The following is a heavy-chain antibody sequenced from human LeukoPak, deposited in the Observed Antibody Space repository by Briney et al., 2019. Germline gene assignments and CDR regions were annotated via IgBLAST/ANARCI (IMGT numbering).Heavy chain of an antibody. CDR1: GGSISGYY. Sequence: SETLSLTCTVSGGSISGYYWSWIRQPPGKGLEWIGSIYHSGSTYYNPSLKSRVTISVDTSKNQFSLKLSSVTAADTAVYYCASLSGSYSRVAVGRDYWGQGTLVTVSS. V-gene: IGHV4-59*08. D-gene: IGHD1-26*01. J-gene: IGHJ4*02. CDR3: ASLSGSYSRVAVGRDY. CDR2: IYHSGST.